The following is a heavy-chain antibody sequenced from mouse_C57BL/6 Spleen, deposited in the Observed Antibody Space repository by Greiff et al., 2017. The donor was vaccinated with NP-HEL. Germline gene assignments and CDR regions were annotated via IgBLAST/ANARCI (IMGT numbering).Heavy chain of an antibody. V-gene: IGHV1-78*01. D-gene: IGHD1-1*01. CDR3: AREQAIYYYGSSHGYFDV. Sequence: QVQLQQSDAELVKPGASVKISCKVSGYTFTDYTIHWMKQRPEQGLESIGYIYPRDGSTKYNEKFKGKATLTADKSSSTAYMQLNSLTSEDSAVYFCAREQAIYYYGSSHGYFDVWGTGTTLTVSS. CDR1: GYTFTDYT. J-gene: IGHJ1*03. CDR2: IYPRDGST.